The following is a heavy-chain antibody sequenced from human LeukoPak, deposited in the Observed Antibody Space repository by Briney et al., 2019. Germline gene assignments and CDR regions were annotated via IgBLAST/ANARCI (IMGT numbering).Heavy chain of an antibody. CDR2: IIPIFGTA. Sequence: GASVKVFCKASGGTFSSYAISWVRQAPGQGLEWMGGIIPIFGTANYAQKFQGRVTITADKSTSTAYMELSSLRSEDTAVYYCARGGYYYDSSGYAPAGFAFDIWGQGTMVTVSS. D-gene: IGHD3-22*01. V-gene: IGHV1-69*06. CDR1: GGTFSSYA. J-gene: IGHJ3*02. CDR3: ARGGYYYDSSGYAPAGFAFDI.